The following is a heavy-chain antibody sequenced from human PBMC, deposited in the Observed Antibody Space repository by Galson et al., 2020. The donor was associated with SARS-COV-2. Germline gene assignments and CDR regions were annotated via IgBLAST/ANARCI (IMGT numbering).Heavy chain of an antibody. V-gene: IGHV4-39*01. D-gene: IGHD3-22*01. CDR1: FGSINTSTYY. J-gene: IGHJ4*02. Sequence: SETLSLTCTVSFGSINTSTYYWGWIRQPPGKGLEWIGNLYYSGSTHYNPSLKSRVTISVDTSKNQFSLKLSSVTAADTAIYYCARPHSNIGTCENWGQGILVAVSS. CDR2: LYYSGST. CDR3: ARPHSNIGTCEN.